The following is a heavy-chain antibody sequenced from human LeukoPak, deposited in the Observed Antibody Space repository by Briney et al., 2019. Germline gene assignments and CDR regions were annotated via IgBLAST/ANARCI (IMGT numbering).Heavy chain of an antibody. V-gene: IGHV4-59*08. CDR1: GDSISSYY. Sequence: SETLSLTCTVSGDSISSYYWTWIRQPPGKGLEWIGYIYYSGNTNYNPSLKSRVTISLDTSKNQFSLKLTSVTAADTAMYYCARRKAKTPNYFDYWGQGALVTVSS. J-gene: IGHJ4*02. CDR2: IYYSGNT. CDR3: ARRKAKTPNYFDY.